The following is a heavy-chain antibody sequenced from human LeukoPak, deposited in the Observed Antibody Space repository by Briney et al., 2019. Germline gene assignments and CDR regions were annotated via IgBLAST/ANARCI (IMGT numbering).Heavy chain of an antibody. CDR2: IKQDGSEK. D-gene: IGHD6-19*01. CDR1: GFTFSSYW. V-gene: IGHV3-7*03. J-gene: IGHJ4*01. CDR3: AKGIYSSGWSYFDY. Sequence: PGGSLRLSCAASGFTFSSYWMSWVRQAPGKGLEWVANIKQDGSEKYYVDSVKGRFTISRDNAKNSLYLQMNSLRAEDTAVYYCAKGIYSSGWSYFDYWGHGTLVTVSS.